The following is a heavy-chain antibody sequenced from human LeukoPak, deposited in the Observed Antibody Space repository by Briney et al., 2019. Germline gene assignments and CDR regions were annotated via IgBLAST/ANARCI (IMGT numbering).Heavy chain of an antibody. CDR3: AREIVVVPAAIVGYFDY. J-gene: IGHJ4*02. V-gene: IGHV1-69*13. CDR1: GGTFSSYA. Sequence: SVEVSCKASGGTFSSYAISWVRQAPGQGLEWMGGIIPIFGTANYAQKFQGRVTITADESTSTAYMELSSLRSEDTAVYYCAREIVVVPAAIVGYFDYWGQGTLVTVSS. CDR2: IIPIFGTA. D-gene: IGHD2-2*01.